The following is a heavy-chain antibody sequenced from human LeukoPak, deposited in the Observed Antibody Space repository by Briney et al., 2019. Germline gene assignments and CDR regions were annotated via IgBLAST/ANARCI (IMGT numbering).Heavy chain of an antibody. D-gene: IGHD2-15*01. CDR3: AREKSSLSIRYSIEGRYMDV. CDR1: GYTFTSYG. J-gene: IGHJ6*03. CDR2: ISAYNGNT. Sequence: GASVKVSCKASGYTFTSYGISWVRQAPGQGLEWMGWISAYNGNTNYAQKPQGRVTMTTDTSTSTAYMELRSLRSDDTAVYYCAREKSSLSIRYSIEGRYMDVWGKGTTVTVSS. V-gene: IGHV1-18*01.